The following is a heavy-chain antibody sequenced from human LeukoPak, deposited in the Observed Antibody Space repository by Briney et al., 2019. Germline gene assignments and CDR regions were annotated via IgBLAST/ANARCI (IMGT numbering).Heavy chain of an antibody. V-gene: IGHV4-4*02. D-gene: IGHD6-19*01. CDR2: IYHSGST. CDR3: ARYRGYSSGWYGNY. J-gene: IGHJ4*02. Sequence: GSLRLSCAASGFTFSSYGMSWVRQAPGKGLEWIGEIYHSGSTNYNPSLKSRVTISVDKSKSQFSLKLSSVTAADTAVYYCARYRGYSSGWYGNYWGQGTLVTVSS. CDR1: GFTFSSYGM.